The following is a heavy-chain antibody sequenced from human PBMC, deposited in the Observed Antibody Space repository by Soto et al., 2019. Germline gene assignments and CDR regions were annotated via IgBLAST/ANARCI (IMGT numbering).Heavy chain of an antibody. V-gene: IGHV4-31*03. CDR1: VGSISSGGYY. D-gene: IGHD3-3*01. CDR3: ARGLEWLLVFDY. J-gene: IGHJ4*02. Sequence: QVQLQESGQGLVKPSQTLSLTCTVSVGSISSGGYYWSWIRQHPGKGLEWIGYIYYSGSTYYNPSLKSRVTISVDTSKNQFSLKLSSVTAADTAVYYCARGLEWLLVFDYWGQGTLVTVSS. CDR2: IYYSGST.